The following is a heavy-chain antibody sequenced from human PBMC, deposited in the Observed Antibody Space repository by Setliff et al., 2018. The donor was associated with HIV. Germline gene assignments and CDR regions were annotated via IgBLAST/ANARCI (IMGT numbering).Heavy chain of an antibody. CDR2: IYYSGST. D-gene: IGHD3-22*01. CDR3: ASRVYYYDSSGYLREEGFDP. Sequence: KASETLSLTCTVSGGSISNSRYYWSWIRQHPGKGLEWIGSIYYSGSTYYNLSLKSRVTISVDTSKNQFSLKLSSVTAADAAVYYCASRVYYYDSSGYLREEGFDPWGQGTLVTVSS. J-gene: IGHJ5*02. CDR1: GGSISNSRYY. V-gene: IGHV4-39*01.